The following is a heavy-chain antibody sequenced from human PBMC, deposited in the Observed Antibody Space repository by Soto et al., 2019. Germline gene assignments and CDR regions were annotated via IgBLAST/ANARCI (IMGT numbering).Heavy chain of an antibody. V-gene: IGHV3-33*01. CDR1: GFTFSSYG. J-gene: IGHJ3*02. Sequence: PGGSLRLSCAASGFTFSSYGMHWVRQAPGKGLEWVAVIWYDGSNKYYADSVKGRFTISRDNSKNTLYLQMNSLRAEDTAVYYCARDFEEGPTMPTFDIWGQGTMVTVSS. D-gene: IGHD2-2*01. CDR2: IWYDGSNK. CDR3: ARDFEEGPTMPTFDI.